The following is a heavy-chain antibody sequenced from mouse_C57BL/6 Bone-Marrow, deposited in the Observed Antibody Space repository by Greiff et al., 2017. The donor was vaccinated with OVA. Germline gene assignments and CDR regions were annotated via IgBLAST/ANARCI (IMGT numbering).Heavy chain of an antibody. CDR2: IDPENGDT. J-gene: IGHJ2*01. D-gene: IGHD2-2*01. V-gene: IGHV14-4*01. Sequence: EVQLVESGAELVRPGASVKLSCTASGFNIKDDYMHWVKQRPEQGLEWIGWIDPENGDTEYASKFQGKATITADTSSNTAYLQLSSLTSEDTAVYYCTDLLWLRRRGNYFDYWGQGTTLTVSS. CDR1: GFNIKDDY. CDR3: TDLLWLRRRGNYFDY.